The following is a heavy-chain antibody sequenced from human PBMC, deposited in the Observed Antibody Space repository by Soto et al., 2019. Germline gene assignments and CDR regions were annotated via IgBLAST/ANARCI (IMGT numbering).Heavy chain of an antibody. CDR3: ARDRDSGYGSTGDY. CDR2: INPNNGGT. Sequence: GXSVKVSCKASGYTFTGYYMNWVRQAPGQGLEWMGWINPNNGGTKYAQKFQGRVTMTRDTSISTAYMELSRLRSDDTAVYYCARDRDSGYGSTGDYWGQGTLVTVSS. CDR1: GYTFTGYY. D-gene: IGHD5-12*01. J-gene: IGHJ4*02. V-gene: IGHV1-2*02.